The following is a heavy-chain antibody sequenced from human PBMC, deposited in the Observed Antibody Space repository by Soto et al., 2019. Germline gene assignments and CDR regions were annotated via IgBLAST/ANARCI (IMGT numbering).Heavy chain of an antibody. CDR1: GGSISSGGYY. CDR3: ARASSKGPAYYYGMDV. V-gene: IGHV4-31*03. Sequence: QVQLQESGPGLVKPSQTLSLTCTVSGGSISSGGYYWSWIRQHPGKGLEWIGYIYYSGSTYYNPSLKSRVTISVDTSKNQFSLKLSSVTAADTAVYYCARASSKGPAYYYGMDVWGQGTTVTVSS. CDR2: IYYSGST. J-gene: IGHJ6*02.